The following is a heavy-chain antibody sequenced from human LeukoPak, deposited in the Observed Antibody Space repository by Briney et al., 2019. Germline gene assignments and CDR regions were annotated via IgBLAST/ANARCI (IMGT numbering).Heavy chain of an antibody. Sequence: ASVTVSCKVSRYSFTGYYMHWVRQAPGKGLEWMGCINPNSGGTKYAQKFQGRVTMTRDTSLSTAYMEPSRLRSDETAGYYFAKLTRSLGGRGTVVTVSS. V-gene: IGHV1-2*02. J-gene: IGHJ4*02. D-gene: IGHD1-14*01. CDR1: RYSFTGYY. CDR2: INPNSGGT. CDR3: AKLTRSL.